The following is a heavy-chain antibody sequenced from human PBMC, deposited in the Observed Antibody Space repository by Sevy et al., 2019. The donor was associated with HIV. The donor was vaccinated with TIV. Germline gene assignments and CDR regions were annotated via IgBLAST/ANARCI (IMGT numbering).Heavy chain of an antibody. Sequence: GGSLRLSCAASGFTFSSYAMHWVRQAPGKGLEYVSAISSNGGSTYYANSVKGRFTISRDNSKNTLYLQMGSLRAEDMAVYYCARDSVSDFWSGYRGGNAFDIWGQGTMVTVSS. V-gene: IGHV3-64*01. CDR1: GFTFSSYA. CDR3: ARDSVSDFWSGYRGGNAFDI. J-gene: IGHJ3*02. CDR2: ISSNGGST. D-gene: IGHD3-3*01.